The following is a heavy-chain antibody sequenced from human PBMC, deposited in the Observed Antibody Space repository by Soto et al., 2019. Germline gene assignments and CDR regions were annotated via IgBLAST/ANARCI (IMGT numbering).Heavy chain of an antibody. CDR2: ISYDGSNK. CDR3: ARDEYYYDSSGYRFNWFDP. D-gene: IGHD3-22*01. CDR1: GFTFSSYA. V-gene: IGHV3-30-3*01. J-gene: IGHJ5*02. Sequence: TRGSLSRSCAASGFTFSSYAMHWVRPAPGKGLKGVAVISYDGSNKYYADSVKGRFTISRDNSKNTLYLQMNSLRAEDTAVYYCARDEYYYDSSGYRFNWFDPWGQGTLVTVSS.